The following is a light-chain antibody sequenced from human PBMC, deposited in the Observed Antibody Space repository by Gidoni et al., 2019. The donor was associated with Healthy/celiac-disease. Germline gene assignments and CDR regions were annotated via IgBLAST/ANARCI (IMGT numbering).Light chain of an antibody. J-gene: IGLJ2*01. V-gene: IGLV3-19*01. Sequence: SSELTQDPAVSVALGQTVRITCQGDSLRSYYASWYQQKQGQAPVLVIYGKNNRPSGIPDRFSGSSSGNTASLTITGAQAEDEAYYYCNSRDSSGKKVFGGGTKLTVL. CDR2: GKN. CDR1: SLRSYY. CDR3: NSRDSSGKKV.